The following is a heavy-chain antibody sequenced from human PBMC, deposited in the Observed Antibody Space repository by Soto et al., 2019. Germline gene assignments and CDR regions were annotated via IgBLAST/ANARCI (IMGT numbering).Heavy chain of an antibody. CDR3: ARRNSDYSSVWSDAFDI. Sequence: GGSLRLSCAASGFTFSSYAMHWVRQAPGKGPEWVAVISYDGSSKTYADSVKGQITISRDNSKNSLFLQMNNLRPEDTAVYYCARRNSDYSSVWSDAFDIWGQGTMVTVSS. J-gene: IGHJ3*02. D-gene: IGHD6-19*01. CDR1: GFTFSSYA. CDR2: ISYDGSSK. V-gene: IGHV3-30-3*01.